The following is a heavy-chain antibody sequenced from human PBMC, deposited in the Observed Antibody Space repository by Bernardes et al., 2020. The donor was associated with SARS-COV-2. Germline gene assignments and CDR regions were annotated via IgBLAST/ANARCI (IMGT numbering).Heavy chain of an antibody. J-gene: IGHJ5*02. CDR2: IYYSGST. CDR3: ARGLVGYCSGGSCYWFDP. Sequence: LSLTCTVSGGSISSYYWSWIRQPPGKGLEWIGYIYYSGSTNYNPSLKSRVTISVDTSKNQFSLKLSSVTAADTAVYYCARGLVGYCSGGSCYWFDPWGQGTLVTVSS. D-gene: IGHD2-15*01. CDR1: GGSISSYY. V-gene: IGHV4-59*01.